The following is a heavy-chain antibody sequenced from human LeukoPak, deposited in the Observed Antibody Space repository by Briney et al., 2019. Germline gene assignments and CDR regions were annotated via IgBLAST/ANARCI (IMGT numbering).Heavy chain of an antibody. D-gene: IGHD3-22*01. J-gene: IGHJ4*02. CDR2: IYYSGST. Sequence: PSETLSLTCTVSGGSISSTTYYWGWIRQPPGRGLEWIGTIYYSGSTYYNPSVKSRVTLSLDTSKNQLSLKLSSVTAADTAVYYCARLSHYPDSSGYYLGSYYFDYWGQGTLVTVSS. V-gene: IGHV4-39*01. CDR1: GGSISSTTYY. CDR3: ARLSHYPDSSGYYLGSYYFDY.